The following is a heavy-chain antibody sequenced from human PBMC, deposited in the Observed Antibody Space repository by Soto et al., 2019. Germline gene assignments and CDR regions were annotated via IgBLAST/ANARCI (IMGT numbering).Heavy chain of an antibody. D-gene: IGHD2-15*01. Sequence: ASVKVSCKASGYTFTSYAMHWVRQAPGQRLEWMGWINAGNGNTKYSQKFQGGVTITRDTSASTAYMELSSLRSEDTAVYYCARAPRNKDIVVVVAATSYGMDVWGQGTTVTVSS. CDR1: GYTFTSYA. V-gene: IGHV1-3*01. CDR2: INAGNGNT. CDR3: ARAPRNKDIVVVVAATSYGMDV. J-gene: IGHJ6*02.